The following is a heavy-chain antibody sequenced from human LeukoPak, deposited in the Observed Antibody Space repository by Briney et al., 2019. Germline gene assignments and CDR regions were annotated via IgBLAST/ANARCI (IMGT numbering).Heavy chain of an antibody. D-gene: IGHD5-18*01. CDR1: EFTFSSYT. CDR3: ARGAMAMYYFDY. CDR2: ISYDGSNK. V-gene: IGHV3-30-3*01. J-gene: IGHJ4*02. Sequence: HPGGSLRLSCAASEFTFSSYTMTWVRQAPGKGLEWVAVISYDGSNKYYADSVKGRFTISRDNSKNTLYLQMNSLRAEDTAVYYCARGAMAMYYFDYWGQGTLVTVSS.